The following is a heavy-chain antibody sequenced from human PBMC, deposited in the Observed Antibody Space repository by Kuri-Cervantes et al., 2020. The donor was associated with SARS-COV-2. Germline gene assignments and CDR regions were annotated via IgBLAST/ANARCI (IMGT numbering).Heavy chain of an antibody. Sequence: GESLKISCAASGFTFSSYWMHWVRQAPGKGLVWVSRINSDGSSTSYADSVKGRFTISRDNAKKSLLLQMNSLRPEDTAVYYCARGYDFWNGYYDYWGQGTLVTVSS. D-gene: IGHD3/OR15-3a*01. CDR1: GFTFSSYW. V-gene: IGHV3-74*01. J-gene: IGHJ4*02. CDR2: INSDGSST. CDR3: ARGYDFWNGYYDY.